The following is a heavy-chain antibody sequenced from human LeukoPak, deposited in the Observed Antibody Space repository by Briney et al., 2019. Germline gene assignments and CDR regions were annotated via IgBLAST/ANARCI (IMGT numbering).Heavy chain of an antibody. Sequence: SVKVSCKASGGTFSSYAISWVRQAPGQGLEWMGRIIPILGIANYAQKFQGRVTITADKSTSTAYMELSSLRAEDTAVYYCANHGGFIDYWGQGTLVTVSS. V-gene: IGHV1-69*04. CDR2: IIPILGIA. CDR1: GGTFSSYA. CDR3: ANHGGFIDY. J-gene: IGHJ4*02.